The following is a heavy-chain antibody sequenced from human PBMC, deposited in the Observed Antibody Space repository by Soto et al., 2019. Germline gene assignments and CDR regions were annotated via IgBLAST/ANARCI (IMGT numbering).Heavy chain of an antibody. Sequence: PGGSLRLSCAASGFTFSSYWMSWVRQAPGKGLEWAANIKQDGSEKYYVDSVKGRFTISRDNAKNSLYLQMNSLRAEDTAVYYCAREGEGDFWSGYYTHYYYMDVWGKGTTVTVSS. CDR1: GFTFSSYW. CDR3: AREGEGDFWSGYYTHYYYMDV. J-gene: IGHJ6*03. D-gene: IGHD3-3*01. CDR2: IKQDGSEK. V-gene: IGHV3-7*01.